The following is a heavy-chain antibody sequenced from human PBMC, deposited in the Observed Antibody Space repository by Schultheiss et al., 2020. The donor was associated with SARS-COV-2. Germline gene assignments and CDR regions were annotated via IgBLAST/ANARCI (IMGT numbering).Heavy chain of an antibody. Sequence: SETLSLTCTVSGGSISSSSYYWGWIRQPPGKGLEWIGSIYYSGSTYYNPSLKSRVTISVDTSKNQFSLKLSSVTAADTAVYYCARAPSIAAPDWFDPWGQGTLVTVSS. V-gene: IGHV4-39*07. CDR2: IYYSGST. D-gene: IGHD6-6*01. CDR1: GGSISSSSYY. CDR3: ARAPSIAAPDWFDP. J-gene: IGHJ5*02.